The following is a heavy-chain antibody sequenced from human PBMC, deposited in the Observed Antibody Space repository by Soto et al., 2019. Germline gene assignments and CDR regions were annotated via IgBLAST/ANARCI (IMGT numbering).Heavy chain of an antibody. J-gene: IGHJ4*01. D-gene: IGHD3-10*01. CDR3: ARVRGSGSYAAYYFDS. V-gene: IGHV4-31*03. CDR1: GGSISNGGYY. CDR2: IHYSGST. Sequence: PSETLSLTCTVSGGSISNGGYYWNWVRQHPGKGLEWIGYIHYSGSTWYNPSLESRVTISVDTSKDQFSLKLRSVTAADTAVYYCARVRGSGSYAAYYFDSWGQETLVTVSS.